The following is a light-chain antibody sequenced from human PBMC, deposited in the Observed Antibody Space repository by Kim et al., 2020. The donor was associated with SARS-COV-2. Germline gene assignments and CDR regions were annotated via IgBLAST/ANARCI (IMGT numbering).Light chain of an antibody. CDR2: YDD. CDR3: AAWDDSLNGYV. Sequence: ELTQPPSVSEAPRQRVTISCSGSSSNIGNKAVNWYQQLPGKAPKLLIYYDDLLPSGVSDRFSGSKSGTSASLAISGLQSEDEADYYCAAWDDSLNGYVFGTGTKVTVL. V-gene: IGLV1-36*01. CDR1: SSNIGNKA. J-gene: IGLJ1*01.